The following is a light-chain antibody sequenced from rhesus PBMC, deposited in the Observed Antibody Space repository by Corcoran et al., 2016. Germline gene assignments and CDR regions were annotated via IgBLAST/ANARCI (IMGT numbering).Light chain of an antibody. CDR3: QQDYNTPPT. CDR1: QGTSSW. V-gene: IGKV1-18*01. J-gene: IGKJ4*01. Sequence: DIQMTQSPSFLSASVGDKVTSNCRASQGTSSWEAWYQQKPGKAPKLLMYAASSLQSGVPSRFSGSGAGTDYTLTISSLQPEGFTTYSFQQDYNTPPTFGEGTKV. CDR2: AAS.